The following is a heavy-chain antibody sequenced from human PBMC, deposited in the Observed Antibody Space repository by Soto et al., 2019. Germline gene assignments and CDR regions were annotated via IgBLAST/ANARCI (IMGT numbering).Heavy chain of an antibody. CDR1: GGSISSSSYY. V-gene: IGHV4-39*01. D-gene: IGHD4-4*01. Sequence: SETLSLTCTVSGGSISSSSYYWGWIRQPPGKGLEWIGSIYYSGSTYYNPSLKSRVTISVDTSKNQFSLKLSSVTAADTAVYYCARNVKTVTTNRLDYWGQGTLVTVSS. J-gene: IGHJ4*02. CDR3: ARNVKTVTTNRLDY. CDR2: IYYSGST.